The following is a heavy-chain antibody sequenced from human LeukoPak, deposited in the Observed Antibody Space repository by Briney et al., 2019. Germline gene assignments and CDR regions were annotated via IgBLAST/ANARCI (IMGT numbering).Heavy chain of an antibody. Sequence: SGPALVKPTQTLTLTCTFSGFSLSTSGMCVSWIRQPPGKALEWLARIDWDDDKYYSTSLKTRLTISKDTSKNQVVLTMTNMDPVDTATYYCARIRPRGYSSGNDAFDIWGQGTMVTVSS. CDR2: IDWDDDK. V-gene: IGHV2-70*11. J-gene: IGHJ3*02. D-gene: IGHD6-19*01. CDR1: GFSLSTSGMC. CDR3: ARIRPRGYSSGNDAFDI.